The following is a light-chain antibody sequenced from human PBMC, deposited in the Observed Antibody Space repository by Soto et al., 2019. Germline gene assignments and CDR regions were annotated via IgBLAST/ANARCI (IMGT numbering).Light chain of an antibody. CDR1: SSNIGAGYD. CDR2: GNI. Sequence: QSVLTQPPSVSGAPGQRVTISCTGSSSNIGAGYDVHWYQHLPGTAPKLLIYGNINRPSGVPDRFSGSKSDTSASLAITGLQDEDEADYYCQSYDSSLSVVFGGGTKLTVL. CDR3: QSYDSSLSVV. V-gene: IGLV1-40*01. J-gene: IGLJ2*01.